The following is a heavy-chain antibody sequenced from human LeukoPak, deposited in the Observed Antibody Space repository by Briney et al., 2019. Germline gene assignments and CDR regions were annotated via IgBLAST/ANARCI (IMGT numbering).Heavy chain of an antibody. D-gene: IGHD3-16*01. V-gene: IGHV4-31*03. CDR2: IYYSGSA. CDR3: ARAGGFFSPFGY. Sequence: SETLSLTCTVSGGSISSGGYYWSWIRQHPGKGLEWIGYIYYSGSAYYNPSLKSRVTISVDTSKNQFSLKLSSVTAADTAVYYCARAGGFFSPFGYWGQGTLVTVSS. CDR1: GGSISSGGYY. J-gene: IGHJ4*02.